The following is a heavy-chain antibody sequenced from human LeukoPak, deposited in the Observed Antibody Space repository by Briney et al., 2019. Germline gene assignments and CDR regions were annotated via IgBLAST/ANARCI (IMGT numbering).Heavy chain of an antibody. CDR1: GFPFGSYA. J-gene: IGHJ4*02. V-gene: IGHV3-23*01. Sequence: GGSLRLSCAASGFPFGSYAMTWVRQAPGKGLESVSVITDGADTYYADSVKGRFTISRDNSQNTVHLQMDNLRADDTAVYYCARGGEYFDSNDYIKTFDYWGQGTLVTVSS. CDR3: ARGGEYFDSNDYIKTFDY. D-gene: IGHD3-22*01. CDR2: ITDGADT.